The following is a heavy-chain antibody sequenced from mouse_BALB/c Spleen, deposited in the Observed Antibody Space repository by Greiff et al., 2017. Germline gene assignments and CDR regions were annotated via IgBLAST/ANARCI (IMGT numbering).Heavy chain of an antibody. V-gene: IGHV1-9*01. CDR1: GYTFSSYW. Sequence: VQLQQSGAELMKPGASVKISCKATGYTFSSYWIEWVKQRPGHGLEWIGEILPGSGSTNYNEKFKGKATFTADTSSNTAYMQLSSLTSEDSAVYYCARWGLLDAMDYWGQGTSVTVSS. CDR2: ILPGSGST. D-gene: IGHD2-3*01. CDR3: ARWGLLDAMDY. J-gene: IGHJ4*01.